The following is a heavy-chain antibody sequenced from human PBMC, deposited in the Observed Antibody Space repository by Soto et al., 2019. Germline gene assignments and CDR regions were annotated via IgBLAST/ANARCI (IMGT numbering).Heavy chain of an antibody. V-gene: IGHV1-69*13. J-gene: IGHJ6*02. Sequence: SVKVSCKATGGTFSSYAISCVRQAPGQGLEWLGGIIPIFGTANYAQKFQGRVTITADESTSTAYMELSSLRSEDTAVYYCARDRSYGPPKGSGSYWYYYYYGMDVWGQGTRVTVSS. D-gene: IGHD1-26*01. CDR2: IIPIFGTA. CDR3: ARDRSYGPPKGSGSYWYYYYYGMDV. CDR1: GGTFSSYA.